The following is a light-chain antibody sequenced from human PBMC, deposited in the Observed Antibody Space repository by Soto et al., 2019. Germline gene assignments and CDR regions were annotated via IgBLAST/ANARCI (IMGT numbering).Light chain of an antibody. V-gene: IGKV4-1*01. CDR1: QSVLYNSENKNY. CDR2: WAS. Sequence: DIVMTQSPDSLAVSLGERATINCKSSQSVLYNSENKNYLAWYQQNAGQPPKLLIYWASTRDSGVPDRFSGSGSGADFTLTINNLQAEDVAVYYCQQYYTTLSFGGGTKVEIK. CDR3: QQYYTTLS. J-gene: IGKJ4*01.